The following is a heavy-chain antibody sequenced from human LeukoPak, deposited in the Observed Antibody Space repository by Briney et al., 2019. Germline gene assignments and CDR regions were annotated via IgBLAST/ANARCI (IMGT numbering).Heavy chain of an antibody. CDR2: ISGSGGST. V-gene: IGHV3-23*01. Sequence: QPGGSLRLSCAASGFTFSSYAMSWVRQAPGKGLEWVSAISGSGGSTYYADSVKGRFTISRDNSKNTLYLQMNSLRAEDTAVYYCARDMGETYGMDVWGKGTTVTVSS. CDR3: ARDMGETYGMDV. D-gene: IGHD3-10*01. J-gene: IGHJ6*04. CDR1: GFTFSSYA.